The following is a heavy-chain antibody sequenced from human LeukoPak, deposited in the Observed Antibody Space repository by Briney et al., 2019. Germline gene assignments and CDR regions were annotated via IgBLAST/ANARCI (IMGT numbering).Heavy chain of an antibody. J-gene: IGHJ4*02. CDR2: IYYSGTT. Sequence: SETLSLTCTVSGASMCRYYWSWIRQSPGKGLEWIGYIYYSGTTKYNPSLQSRVTISLETSKNQFSLRLISVTAADTAVYYCGRLKDMSMVTVDHWGQGTLVTVSS. V-gene: IGHV4-59*08. CDR1: GASMCRYY. D-gene: IGHD2-15*01. CDR3: GRLKDMSMVTVDH.